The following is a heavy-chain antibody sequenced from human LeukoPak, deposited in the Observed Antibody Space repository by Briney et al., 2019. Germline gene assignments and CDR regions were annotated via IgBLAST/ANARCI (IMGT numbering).Heavy chain of an antibody. CDR1: GGSFSAYY. CDR2: INHSGST. CDR3: AGYYYYYMDV. Sequence: SETLSLTCAVYGGSFSAYYWSWIRQPPGKGLEWIGEINHSGSTNYNPPLKSRVSISANTSKNQFSLKLSSVTAADTAVYYCAGYYYYYMDVWGKGTTVTVSS. J-gene: IGHJ6*03. V-gene: IGHV4-34*01.